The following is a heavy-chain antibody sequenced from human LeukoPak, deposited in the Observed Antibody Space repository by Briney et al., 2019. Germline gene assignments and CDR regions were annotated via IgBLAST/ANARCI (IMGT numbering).Heavy chain of an antibody. CDR3: ATMTDSNYGYYLDY. V-gene: IGHV4-39*01. J-gene: IGHJ4*02. CDR1: GDSIISSRYY. Sequence: SSETLSLTCTVSGDSIISSRYYWGWIRQPPGKGLEWMGTLHHTGSTSYNPSLKSRVTISVDTSKNQFSLKLSSVTAADTAVYYCATMTDSNYGYYLDYWGQGSLVPVSS. D-gene: IGHD4-11*01. CDR2: LHHTGST.